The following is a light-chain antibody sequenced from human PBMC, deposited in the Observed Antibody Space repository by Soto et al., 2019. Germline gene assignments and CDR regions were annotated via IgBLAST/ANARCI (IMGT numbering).Light chain of an antibody. CDR1: SSDVGGYNY. V-gene: IGLV2-14*01. CDR3: SSYTSSSTLVV. CDR2: EVS. Sequence: QSALTQPASVSGSPGQSITISCTGTSSDVGGYNYVSWYQQHPGKAPKLMIYEVSNRPSGVSNRFSGSKSGNTASLTFSGMQAEDEADYYCSSYTSSSTLVVFGGGTKLTV. J-gene: IGLJ2*01.